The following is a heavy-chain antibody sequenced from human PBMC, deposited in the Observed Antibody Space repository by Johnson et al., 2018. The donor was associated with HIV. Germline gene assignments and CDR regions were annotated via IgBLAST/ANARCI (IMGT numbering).Heavy chain of an antibody. D-gene: IGHD3-3*02. CDR3: AKDRETFLEWLDAFDI. CDR1: GFTFSTYG. Sequence: QVQLVESGGGLVQPGGSLRLSCAASGFTFSTYGMHWVRQAPGKGLEWVAVMWYDGSNKYYADSVKGRFTISRDISKNTLYLQMSSLRVEDTAVYYCAKDRETFLEWLDAFDIWGQGTMVTVSS. CDR2: MWYDGSNK. J-gene: IGHJ3*02. V-gene: IGHV3-33*06.